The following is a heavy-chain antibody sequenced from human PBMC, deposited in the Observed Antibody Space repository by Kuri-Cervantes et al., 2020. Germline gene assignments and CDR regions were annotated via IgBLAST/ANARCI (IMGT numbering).Heavy chain of an antibody. Sequence: ASVKVSCKASGGTFTGYHMHWVRQAPGQGLEWMGVINPSGGSTNYAQKFQGRVTMTRDTSTRTAYMELSSLRSEDTAVYFCARDLDVWGKGTTVTVSS. CDR2: INPSGGST. CDR3: ARDLDV. CDR1: GGTFTGYH. J-gene: IGHJ6*04. V-gene: IGHV1-46*01.